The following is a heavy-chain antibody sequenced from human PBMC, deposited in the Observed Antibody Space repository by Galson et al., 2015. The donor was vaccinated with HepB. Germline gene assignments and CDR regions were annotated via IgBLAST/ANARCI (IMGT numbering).Heavy chain of an antibody. CDR3: AKSSGWSPYYYSMDV. J-gene: IGHJ6*02. D-gene: IGHD6-19*01. Sequence: SLRLSCAASGFPFAGYTMSWVRQAPGKGPEWVSGVSGGGASTYYAGSVKGRFTISRDNSMNTLFLQMNSLRAEDTAVYYCAKSSGWSPYYYSMDVWGQGTTVIVSS. CDR2: VSGGGAST. V-gene: IGHV3-23*01. CDR1: GFPFAGYT.